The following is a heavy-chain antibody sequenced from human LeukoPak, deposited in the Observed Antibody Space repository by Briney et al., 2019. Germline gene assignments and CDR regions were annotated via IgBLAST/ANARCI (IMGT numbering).Heavy chain of an antibody. J-gene: IGHJ4*02. CDR3: ARGGRDGYNFDY. Sequence: GGSLRPSCAASGFTFSSYSMDWVRQAPGKGLEWVSSISSSSSYIYYADSVKGRFTISRDNAKNSLYLQMNSLRAEDTAVYYCARGGRDGYNFDYWGQGTLVTVSS. CDR1: GFTFSSYS. CDR2: ISSSSSYI. V-gene: IGHV3-21*01. D-gene: IGHD2-21*01.